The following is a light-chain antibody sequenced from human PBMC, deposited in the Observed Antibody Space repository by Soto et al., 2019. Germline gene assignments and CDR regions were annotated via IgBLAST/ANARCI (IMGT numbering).Light chain of an antibody. CDR2: NAS. CDR3: QQRSDWEFT. V-gene: IGKV3-11*01. J-gene: IGKJ3*01. Sequence: ETVVTQSPATLSLSPGDRATLSCRASESVRSYLAWYQQKPGQAPRLLIYNASKRATGIPARFSGSGSGTDFTLTVSILEPEDFAIYYCQQRSDWEFTFGPGTRVDIK. CDR1: ESVRSY.